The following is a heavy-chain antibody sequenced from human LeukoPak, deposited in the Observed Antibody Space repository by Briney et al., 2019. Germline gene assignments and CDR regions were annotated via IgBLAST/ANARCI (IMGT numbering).Heavy chain of an antibody. J-gene: IGHJ4*02. CDR2: IYYSGST. V-gene: IGHV4-39*01. CDR1: GGSISSSSYY. Sequence: RASETLSLTCTVSGGSISSSSYYWGWIRQPPGKGLEWIGSIYYSGSTYYNPSLKSRVTISVDTSKNQFSLKLSSVTAADTAVYYCARHPARKGHSSSWYDYWGQGTLVTVSS. D-gene: IGHD6-13*01. CDR3: ARHPARKGHSSSWYDY.